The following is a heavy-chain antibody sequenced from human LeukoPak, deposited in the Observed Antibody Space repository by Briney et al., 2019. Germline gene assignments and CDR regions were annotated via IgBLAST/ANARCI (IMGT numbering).Heavy chain of an antibody. V-gene: IGHV3-23*01. J-gene: IGHJ4*02. CDR2: ISGSGAGT. Sequence: GGSLRLSCAASGFSFSSCAMSWVRQAPGGGLEWVSSISGSGAGTYYADSVKGRFTVSRDNSKNTVYLQLNSLRVEDTAVYYCAKSEREYPRIGFDYWGQGTLVTVSS. CDR3: AKSEREYPRIGFDY. CDR1: GFSFSSCA. D-gene: IGHD2-2*01.